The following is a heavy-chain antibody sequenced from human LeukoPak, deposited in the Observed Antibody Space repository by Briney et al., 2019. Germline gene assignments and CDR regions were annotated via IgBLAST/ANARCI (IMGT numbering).Heavy chain of an antibody. J-gene: IGHJ5*02. V-gene: IGHV3-74*01. Sequence: AGGSLRLSCAASGFTFNSHWMHWVRQGPGKGLVWVSRINSDGRSTSYADSVKGRFTISRDNAKNSLYLQMNSLRVEDTAVYYCARLGLEVGGPNWFDPWGQGTLVTVSS. CDR2: INSDGRST. CDR1: GFTFNSHW. CDR3: ARLGLEVGGPNWFDP. D-gene: IGHD1-1*01.